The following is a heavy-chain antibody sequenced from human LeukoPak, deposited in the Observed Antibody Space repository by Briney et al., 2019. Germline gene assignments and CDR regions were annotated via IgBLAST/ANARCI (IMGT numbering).Heavy chain of an antibody. CDR3: ARRRDGYNIDY. Sequence: GESLKISCKGSGYSFNNYWIAWVRQMPGKGLGWMGIIYPGDSDTKYSPSFQGQVTFSADKSISTAYLQWSSLKASDTAMYYCARRRDGYNIDYWGQGTLVTVSS. V-gene: IGHV5-51*01. CDR1: GYSFNNYW. J-gene: IGHJ4*02. CDR2: IYPGDSDT. D-gene: IGHD5-24*01.